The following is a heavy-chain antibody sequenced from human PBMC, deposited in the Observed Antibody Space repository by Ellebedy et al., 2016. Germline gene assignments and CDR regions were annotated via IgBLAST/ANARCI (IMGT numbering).Heavy chain of an antibody. Sequence: SETLSLXCAVSGGSISSSNWWSWVRQPPGKGLEWIGEIYHSGSTNYNPSLKSRVTISVDKSKNQFSLKLSSVTAADTAVYYCASGPIFGVVRIDYWGQGTLVTVSS. V-gene: IGHV4-4*02. CDR3: ASGPIFGVVRIDY. CDR1: GGSISSSNW. D-gene: IGHD3-3*01. J-gene: IGHJ4*02. CDR2: IYHSGST.